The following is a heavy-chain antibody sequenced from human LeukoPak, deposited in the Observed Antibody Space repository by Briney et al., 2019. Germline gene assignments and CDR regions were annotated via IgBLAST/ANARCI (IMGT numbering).Heavy chain of an antibody. J-gene: IGHJ4*02. CDR3: AQYCSSTSCYVEGNFDY. CDR2: ISYNGGKK. D-gene: IGHD2-2*01. Sequence: ISYNGGKKDYADSVKGRFTISRDNSKNTLYLQMNSLRAEDTAVYYCAQYCSSTSCYVEGNFDYWGQGTLVTVSS. V-gene: IGHV3-30*07.